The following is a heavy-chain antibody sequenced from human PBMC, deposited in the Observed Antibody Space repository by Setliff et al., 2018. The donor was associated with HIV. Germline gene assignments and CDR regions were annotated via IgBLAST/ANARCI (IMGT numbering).Heavy chain of an antibody. Sequence: GGSLRLSCAASGFTFSSYWMHWVRQAPGKGLVWVSRINSDGSSTSYADSVRGRFTISRDNAKNTLYLQMNSLRAEDTAVYYCARAPYSSSSYFDYWGQGTLVTVSS. V-gene: IGHV3-74*01. D-gene: IGHD6-6*01. CDR2: INSDGSST. J-gene: IGHJ4*02. CDR3: ARAPYSSSSYFDY. CDR1: GFTFSSYW.